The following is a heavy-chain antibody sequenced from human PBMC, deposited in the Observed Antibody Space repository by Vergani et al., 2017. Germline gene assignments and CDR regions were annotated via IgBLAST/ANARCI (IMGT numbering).Heavy chain of an antibody. CDR3: ARDARRSYSSGWRFDY. J-gene: IGHJ4*02. CDR2: IIPIFGTA. Sequence: QVQLVQSGAEVKKPGSSVKVSCKASGGTFSSYAISWVRQAPGQGLEWMGGIIPIFGTANYAQKFQGRVTITADESTSTAYMELSSLRPEDTAVYYCARDARRSYSSGWRFDYWGQGTLVTVSS. CDR1: GGTFSSYA. V-gene: IGHV1-69*12. D-gene: IGHD6-19*01.